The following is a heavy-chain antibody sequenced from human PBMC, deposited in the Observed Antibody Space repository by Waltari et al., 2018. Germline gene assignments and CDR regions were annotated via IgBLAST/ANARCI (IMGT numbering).Heavy chain of an antibody. CDR1: GGSISNDNYY. D-gene: IGHD6-19*01. CDR3: AREDRYSSGWYGGGF. J-gene: IGHJ4*02. CDR2: VFHIGAT. V-gene: IGHV4-39*02. Sequence: QVQLQESGPGLVKPWETLSLTCTVSGGSISNDNYYWGWIRQPPGKGLEWIGTVFHIGATQYNPSLKSRVTVFVATSQNVFSLRMTSLTAADTAVYYCAREDRYSSGWYGGGFWGQGALVTVS.